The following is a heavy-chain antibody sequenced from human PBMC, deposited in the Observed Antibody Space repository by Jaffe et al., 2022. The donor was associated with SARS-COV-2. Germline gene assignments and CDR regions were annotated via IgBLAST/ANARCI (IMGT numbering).Heavy chain of an antibody. CDR1: GYSFTSYW. D-gene: IGHD3-9*01. V-gene: IGHV5-51*01. CDR3: ARGDDILTGYYPRYYYYGMDV. Sequence: EVQLVQSGAEVKKPGESLKISCKGSGYSFTSYWIGWVRQMPGKGLEWMGIIYPGDSDTRYSPSFQGQVTISADKSISTAYLQWSSLKASDTAMYYCARGDDILTGYYPRYYYYGMDVWGQGTTVTVSS. J-gene: IGHJ6*02. CDR2: IYPGDSDT.